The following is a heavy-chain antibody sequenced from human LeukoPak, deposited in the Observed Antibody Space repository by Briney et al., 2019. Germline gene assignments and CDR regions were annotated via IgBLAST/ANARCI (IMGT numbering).Heavy chain of an antibody. CDR3: ARDRRYCSSTSCYASSDASDI. CDR1: GFTFSSYA. CDR2: ISYDGSNK. Sequence: GGSLRLSCAASGFTFSSYAMHWVRQAPGKGLEWVAVISYDGSNKYYADSVKGRFTISRDNSKNTLYLQMNSLRAEDTAVYYCARDRRYCSSTSCYASSDASDIWGQGTMVTVSS. V-gene: IGHV3-30-3*01. D-gene: IGHD2-2*01. J-gene: IGHJ3*02.